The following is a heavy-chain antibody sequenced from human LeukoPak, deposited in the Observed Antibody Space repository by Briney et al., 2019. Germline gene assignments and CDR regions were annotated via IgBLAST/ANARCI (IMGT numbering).Heavy chain of an antibody. D-gene: IGHD6-19*01. V-gene: IGHV3-23*01. CDR3: AKDTPYSGGWRPFDY. CDR2: ISGSGGST. Sequence: PGGSLRLSCAASGFTFSSYAMSWVRQAPGKGLEWVSAISGSGGSTYYADSVKGRFTNSRDNSKNTLYLQMNSLRAEDTAVYYCAKDTPYSGGWRPFDYWGQGTLVTVSS. J-gene: IGHJ4*02. CDR1: GFTFSSYA.